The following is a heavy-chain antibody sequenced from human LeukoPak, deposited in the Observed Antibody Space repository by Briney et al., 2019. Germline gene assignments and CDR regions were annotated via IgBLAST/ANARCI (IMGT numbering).Heavy chain of an antibody. CDR1: GFTVSGNY. CDR3: ARRSTWNAADY. V-gene: IGHV3-53*01. Sequence: GGSLRLSCAASGFTVSGNYMSWVRQAPGKGLEWVSAIYGGGSTYYADSVKGRFTISRGNSKNKLYLQMNSLRAEDTAVYYCARRSTWNAADYWGQGTLVTVSS. J-gene: IGHJ4*02. D-gene: IGHD1-1*01. CDR2: IYGGGST.